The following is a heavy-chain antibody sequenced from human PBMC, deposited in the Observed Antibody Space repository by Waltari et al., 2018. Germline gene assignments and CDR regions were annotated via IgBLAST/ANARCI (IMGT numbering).Heavy chain of an antibody. CDR1: GGSISSSRYY. CDR3: ASAYCGGDCYAFDI. J-gene: IGHJ3*02. Sequence: QLQLQESGPGLVKPSETLSLTCTVSGGSISSSRYYWGWIRQPPGKGLEWIGSIYYSGSTYYNPSLKSRVTISVDTSKNQFSLKLSSVTAADTAVYYCASAYCGGDCYAFDIWGQGTMVTVSS. CDR2: IYYSGST. D-gene: IGHD2-21*01. V-gene: IGHV4-39*07.